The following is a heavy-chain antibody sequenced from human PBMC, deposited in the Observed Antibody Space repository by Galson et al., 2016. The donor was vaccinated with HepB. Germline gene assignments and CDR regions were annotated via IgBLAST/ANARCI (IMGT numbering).Heavy chain of an antibody. CDR3: ARDRDNDSWLDS. J-gene: IGHJ5*01. D-gene: IGHD5-24*01. CDR2: TYYRSKWWT. CDR1: GDSVSSSTAA. Sequence: CAISGDSVSSSTAAWNWIRQSPSRGLEWLGRTYYRSKWWTDYAPSVKGRLSIDADTSKNQFSLHLKSVTHEDTALYYCARDRDNDSWLDSWGQGTLVTVSS. V-gene: IGHV6-1*01.